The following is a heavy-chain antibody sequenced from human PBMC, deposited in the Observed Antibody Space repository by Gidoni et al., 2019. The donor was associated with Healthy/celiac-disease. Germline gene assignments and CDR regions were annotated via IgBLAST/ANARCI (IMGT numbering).Heavy chain of an antibody. D-gene: IGHD2-2*01. J-gene: IGHJ4*02. V-gene: IGHV4-59*01. CDR2: IYYSGST. CDR1: GGSISSYY. CDR3: ASLRPYCSSTSCYYFDY. Sequence: QVQLQESGPGLVKPSETLSLTCTVSGGSISSYYWSWIRQPPGKGLEWIGYIYYSGSTNYNPSLKSRVTISVDTSKNQFSLKLSSVTAADTAVYYCASLRPYCSSTSCYYFDYWGQGTLVTVSS.